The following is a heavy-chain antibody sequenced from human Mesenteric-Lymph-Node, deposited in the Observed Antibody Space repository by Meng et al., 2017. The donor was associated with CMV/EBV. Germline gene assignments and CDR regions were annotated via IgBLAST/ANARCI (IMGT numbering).Heavy chain of an antibody. CDR2: ISSSGTTI. CDR1: GFTFSNYA. Sequence: GESLKISCAASGFTFSNYAMSWVRQAPGKGLEWVSYISSSGTTIYHADSVKGRFTISRDNAKNSLYLQMNSLRAEDTAVYYCARASRSYYYAMDVWGQGTTVTVSS. CDR3: ARASRSYYYAMDV. D-gene: IGHD6-6*01. V-gene: IGHV3-48*03. J-gene: IGHJ6*02.